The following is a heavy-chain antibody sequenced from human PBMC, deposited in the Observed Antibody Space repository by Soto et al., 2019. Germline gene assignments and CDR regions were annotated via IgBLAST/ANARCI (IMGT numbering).Heavy chain of an antibody. D-gene: IGHD6-13*01. CDR2: ISSSSSTI. V-gene: IGHV3-48*02. J-gene: IGHJ2*01. Sequence: PGKGLEWVSYISSSSSTIYYADSVKGRFTLSRDNAKNSLDLQMNSLRDEDTAVYYCARDGPLFSFSSSCGHTSTRHGLGIHAKRSSDL. CDR3: ARDGPLFSFSSSCGHTSTRHGLGIHAKRSSDL.